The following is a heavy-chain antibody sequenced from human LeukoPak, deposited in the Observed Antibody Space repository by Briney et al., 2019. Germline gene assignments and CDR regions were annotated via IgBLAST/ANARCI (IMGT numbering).Heavy chain of an antibody. D-gene: IGHD3-3*01. CDR1: GYSISTGYY. V-gene: IGHV4-38-2*02. CDR3: ARSIFVSAPYYMDV. Sequence: DPSETLSLTCTVSGYSISTGYYWGWIRQSPGKGLEWLATIHHGGSTYDNPSLKSRVTISVDTSKNQYSLKLTPVTATDTAIYYCARSIFVSAPYYMDVWGKGTTVIVSS. CDR2: IHHGGST. J-gene: IGHJ6*03.